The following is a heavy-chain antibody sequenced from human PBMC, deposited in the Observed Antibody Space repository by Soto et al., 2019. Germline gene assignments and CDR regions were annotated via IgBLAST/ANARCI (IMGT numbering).Heavy chain of an antibody. CDR3: ARDPSSGWYWFDP. D-gene: IGHD6-19*01. Sequence: PGGSLRLSCAASGFTFSSYSVNWVRQAPGKGLEWVSSISSSSSYIYYADSVKGRFTISRDNAKNSLYLQMNSLRAEDTAVYYCARDPSSGWYWFDPWGQGTLVTVSS. CDR2: ISSSSSYI. J-gene: IGHJ5*02. V-gene: IGHV3-21*01. CDR1: GFTFSSYS.